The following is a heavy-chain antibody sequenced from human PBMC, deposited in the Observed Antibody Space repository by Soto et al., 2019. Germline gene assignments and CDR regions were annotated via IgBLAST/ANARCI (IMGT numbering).Heavy chain of an antibody. Sequence: VNLSCMSTGSSLIRDHMHVIPEAPGPSLAWMGWINAGNGNTKYSQKFQGRVTITRDTSASTAYMELSSLRSEDTAVYYCARPSTVDTAMVNYDCSNGTDFWRHRSTVIVSS. J-gene: IGHJ6*01. CDR1: GSSLIRDH. V-gene: IGHV1-3*01. CDR2: INAGNGNT. CDR3: ARPSTVDTAMVNYDCSNGTDF. D-gene: IGHD5-18*01.